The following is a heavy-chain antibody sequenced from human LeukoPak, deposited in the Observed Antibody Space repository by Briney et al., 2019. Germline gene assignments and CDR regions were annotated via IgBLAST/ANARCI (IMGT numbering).Heavy chain of an antibody. Sequence: GGSLRLSCAASGFTFSSCGMHWVRQAPGKGLEWVAVIWYDGSKKYHADSVKGRFTISRDNSKNTLYLQMNSLRAEDTAVYYCASSVLSPVLQDFDYWGRGTLVTVSS. D-gene: IGHD5-24*01. CDR3: ASSVLSPVLQDFDY. V-gene: IGHV3-33*01. CDR2: IWYDGSKK. CDR1: GFTFSSCG. J-gene: IGHJ4*02.